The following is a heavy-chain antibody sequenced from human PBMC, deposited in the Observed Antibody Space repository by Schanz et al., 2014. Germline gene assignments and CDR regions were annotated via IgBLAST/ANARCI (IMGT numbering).Heavy chain of an antibody. CDR3: AKGPYYYYYMDV. Sequence: VQLVESGGGLVKPGGSLRLSCAASGFIFSDYYMAWIRQAPGKGPEYVSYISSGGTTTYHSDSVKGRFTISGDSSKYTVYLQMNSLRADDTAVYYCAKGPYYYYYMDVWGNGTTVTVSS. V-gene: IGHV3-11*04. CDR2: ISSGGTTT. J-gene: IGHJ6*03. CDR1: GFIFSDYY.